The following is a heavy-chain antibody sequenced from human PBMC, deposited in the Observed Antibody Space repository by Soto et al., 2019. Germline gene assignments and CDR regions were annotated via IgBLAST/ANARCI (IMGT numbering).Heavy chain of an antibody. V-gene: IGHV5-51*01. CDR3: VRHGAYFDY. CDR1: GYTFTSHW. Sequence: GESLKISCKGSGYTFTSHWIGWVRQMPGKGLEWMGIIFPGDSDTRYSPSFQGQVTISADKSINTAYLQWSSLKASDTAMYFCVRHGAYFDYWGQGTLVTVSS. D-gene: IGHD3-16*01. CDR2: IFPGDSDT. J-gene: IGHJ4*02.